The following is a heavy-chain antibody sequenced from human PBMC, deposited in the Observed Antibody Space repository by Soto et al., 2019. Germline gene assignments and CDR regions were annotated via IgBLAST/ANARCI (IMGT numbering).Heavy chain of an antibody. D-gene: IGHD3-10*01. Sequence: GESLKISCQGSGFTFANYWINWVRQMPGKGLEWMGRIDASDSYTTYSPSFQGHVTISTDKSISTVYLQWSSLKASDTAVYYCARDSGYGSGASVNHYLDYWGHGTLVTVSS. CDR1: GFTFANYW. CDR2: IDASDSYT. CDR3: ARDSGYGSGASVNHYLDY. J-gene: IGHJ4*01. V-gene: IGHV5-10-1*01.